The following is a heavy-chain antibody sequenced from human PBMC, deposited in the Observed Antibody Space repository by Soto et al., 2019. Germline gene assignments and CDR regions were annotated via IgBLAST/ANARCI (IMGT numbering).Heavy chain of an antibody. CDR2: ISGSGGST. CDR1: GFTFSSYA. V-gene: IGHV3-23*01. J-gene: IGHJ2*01. Sequence: EVQLLESGGGLVQPGGSLRLSCTASGFTFSSYAMSWVRQAPGKGLEWVSAISGSGGSTYYADSVKGRFTISRDNSKNTLYLQMNSLRAEDTAVYYCAKAMSGVRGYFDLWGRGTLVTVSS. D-gene: IGHD6-25*01. CDR3: AKAMSGVRGYFDL.